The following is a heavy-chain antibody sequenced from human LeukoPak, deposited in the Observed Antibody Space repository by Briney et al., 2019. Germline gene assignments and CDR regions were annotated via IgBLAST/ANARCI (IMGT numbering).Heavy chain of an antibody. CDR3: ASVTGTIYYYMDV. V-gene: IGHV4-59*01. J-gene: IGHJ6*03. Sequence: SETLSLTCTVSGGSISSYYWSWIRQPPGKGLEWIGYIYYSGSTNYNPSLKSRVTIPVDTSKNQFSLKLSSVTAADTAVYYCASVTGTIYYYMDVWGKGTTVTVSS. CDR2: IYYSGST. D-gene: IGHD1-7*01. CDR1: GGSISSYY.